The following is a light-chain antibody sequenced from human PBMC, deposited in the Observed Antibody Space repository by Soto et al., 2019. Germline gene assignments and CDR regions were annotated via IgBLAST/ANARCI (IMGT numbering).Light chain of an antibody. V-gene: IGKV3-11*01. CDR3: QQRQYWPPIT. CDR1: QSVTSN. CDR2: GVS. Sequence: EIVLTQSSATLSLSPGERATLSCRASQSVTSNALAWYQQKPGQAPRLLIYGVSSRATGIPDRFSGSGSGTDFTLTISSLEPEDFAVYYCQQRQYWPPITFGQGTRLEIK. J-gene: IGKJ5*01.